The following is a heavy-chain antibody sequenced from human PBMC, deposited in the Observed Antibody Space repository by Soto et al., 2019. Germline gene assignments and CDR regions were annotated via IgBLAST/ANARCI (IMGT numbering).Heavy chain of an antibody. J-gene: IGHJ5*02. CDR3: ARGRGPLAARPSYNWFDP. D-gene: IGHD6-6*01. CDR2: AYYGSKWYN. CDR1: GDSVSSNSAA. V-gene: IGHV6-1*01. Sequence: PSQTLSLTCAISGDSVSSNSAAWNWIRQSPSRGLEWLGRAYYGSKWYNDYAVSVKSRITINPDTSKNQFSLQLNSVTPEDTAVYYCARGRGPLAARPSYNWFDPWGQGTLVTVSS.